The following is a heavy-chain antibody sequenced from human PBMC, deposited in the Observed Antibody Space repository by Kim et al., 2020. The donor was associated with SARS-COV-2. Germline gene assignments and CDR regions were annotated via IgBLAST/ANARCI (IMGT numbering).Heavy chain of an antibody. D-gene: IGHD1-26*01. J-gene: IGHJ5*02. V-gene: IGHV6-1*01. Sequence: AVSVKSRITINPDTSKNQFSLQLNSVTPEDTAVYYCARGNMWEWELSFDPWGQGTLVTVSS. CDR3: ARGNMWEWELSFDP.